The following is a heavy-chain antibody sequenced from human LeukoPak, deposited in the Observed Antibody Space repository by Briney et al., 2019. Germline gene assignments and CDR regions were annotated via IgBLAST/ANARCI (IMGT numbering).Heavy chain of an antibody. CDR1: GFTFSSYA. CDR3: AKDLNYGDLFDY. Sequence: GGSLRLSCAASGFTFSSYAMSWVRQAPGKGLEWVSAISGSGGSTYYADSVKGRFTISRDNYKNTLSLQMSSLRSEDTALYYCAKDLNYGDLFDYWGQGTLVTVSS. J-gene: IGHJ4*02. V-gene: IGHV3-23*01. CDR2: ISGSGGST. D-gene: IGHD4-17*01.